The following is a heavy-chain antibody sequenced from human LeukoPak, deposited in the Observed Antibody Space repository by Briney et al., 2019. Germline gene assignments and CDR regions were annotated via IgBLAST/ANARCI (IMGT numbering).Heavy chain of an antibody. CDR2: ISGSGGGT. D-gene: IGHD1-26*01. V-gene: IGHV3-23*01. CDR1: GFTFSSIA. J-gene: IGHJ4*02. Sequence: GGSLRLSCAASGFTFSSIAMGWVRQAPDKGLEWVSTISGSGGGTYYADSVKGRFTISRDDSKNTLYLQMNSLRADDTAVYYCAKDLGRYRNNFFDYWGQGSLVTVSS. CDR3: AKDLGRYRNNFFDY.